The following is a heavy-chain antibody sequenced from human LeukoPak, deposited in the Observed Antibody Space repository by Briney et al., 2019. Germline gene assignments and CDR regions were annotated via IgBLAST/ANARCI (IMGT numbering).Heavy chain of an antibody. CDR3: ARDPLVVVVAATSSDAFDI. J-gene: IGHJ3*02. CDR2: ISSSGSTI. D-gene: IGHD2-15*01. V-gene: IGHV3-48*03. CDR1: GFTFSSYE. Sequence: PGGSLRLSCVASGFTFSSYEMNWVRQAPGKGLEWVSYISSSGSTIYYADSVKGRFTISRDNAKNSLYLQMNSLRAEDTAVYYCARDPLVVVVAATSSDAFDIWGQGTMVTVSS.